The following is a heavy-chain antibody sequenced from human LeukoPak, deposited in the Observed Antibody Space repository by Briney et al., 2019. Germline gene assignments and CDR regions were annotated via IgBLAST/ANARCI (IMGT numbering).Heavy chain of an antibody. CDR3: AERGHQGTVAGGNDY. V-gene: IGHV3-23*01. Sequence: QPGGSLRLSCAASGFTFSSYAMSWVRQAPGKGLEWVSAISGSGGSTYYADSVKGRFTISRDNSKNTLYLQMNSLRAEDTAVYYCAERGHQGTVAGGNDYWGQGTLVTVSS. CDR2: ISGSGGST. CDR1: GFTFSSYA. J-gene: IGHJ4*02. D-gene: IGHD1-1*01.